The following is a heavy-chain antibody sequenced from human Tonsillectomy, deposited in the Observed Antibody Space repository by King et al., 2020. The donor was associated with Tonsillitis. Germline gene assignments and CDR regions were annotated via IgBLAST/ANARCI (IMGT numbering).Heavy chain of an antibody. CDR3: AKDKGATYYDNSRGAFDI. Sequence: VQLVESGGGLVKPGGSLRLSCATSGFTFSNYDMNWVRQAPGKGLDWVSSISSSSGYIYYADSLKGRFTISRDNTKNSLYLSMDSLRAEDTAVYYCAKDKGATYYDNSRGAFDIWGRGTLVTVSS. D-gene: IGHD3-22*01. V-gene: IGHV3-21*06. J-gene: IGHJ3*02. CDR2: ISSSSGYI. CDR1: GFTFSNYD.